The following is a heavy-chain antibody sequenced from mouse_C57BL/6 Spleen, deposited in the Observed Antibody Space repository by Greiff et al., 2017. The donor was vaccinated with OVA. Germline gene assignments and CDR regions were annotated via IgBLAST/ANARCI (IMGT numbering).Heavy chain of an antibody. Sequence: VHLVESGPGLVQPSQSLSITCTVSGFSLTSYGVHWVRQSPGKGLEWLGVIWRGGSTDYNAAFMSRLCITKDHSKSQVFFKLNSMQADDTAIYYCGERDPLGGWFAYWGQGTLVTVSA. CDR2: IWRGGST. V-gene: IGHV2-5*01. CDR3: GERDPLGGWFAY. J-gene: IGHJ3*01. CDR1: GFSLTSYG.